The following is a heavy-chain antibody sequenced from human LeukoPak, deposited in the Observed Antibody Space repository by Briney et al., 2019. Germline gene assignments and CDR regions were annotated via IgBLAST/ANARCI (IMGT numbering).Heavy chain of an antibody. CDR2: FGISGTI. J-gene: IGHJ4*02. CDR3: AGYGVYPY. V-gene: IGHV3-48*01. D-gene: IGHD4-17*01. CDR1: GFTVNTYD. Sequence: GGSLRLSCAASGFTVNTYDMHWVRQAPGEGPEWIAYFGISGTIYYAVSVRGRFTISRDNAKNSLFLQMNSLRVDDTAIYYCAGYGVYPYWGQGTPVTVSS.